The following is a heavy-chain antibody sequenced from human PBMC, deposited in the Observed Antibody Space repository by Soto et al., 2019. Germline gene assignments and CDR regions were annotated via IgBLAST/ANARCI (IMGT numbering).Heavy chain of an antibody. CDR2: IIPIFGTA. J-gene: IGHJ5*02. CDR3: AREQVRRSPSYWFDP. Sequence: QVQLVQSGAEVKKPGSSVKVSCKASGGTFSSYAISWVRQAPGQGLEWMGGIIPIFGTANYAQKFQGRVTITADESTSTDYRELISLRSEDTAVYYCAREQVRRSPSYWFDPWGQGTLVTVSS. CDR1: GGTFSSYA. D-gene: IGHD6-6*01. V-gene: IGHV1-69*01.